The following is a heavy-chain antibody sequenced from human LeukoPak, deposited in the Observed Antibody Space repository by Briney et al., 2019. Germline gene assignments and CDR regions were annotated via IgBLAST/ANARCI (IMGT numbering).Heavy chain of an antibody. J-gene: IGHJ6*03. CDR2: ISWNSNSI. D-gene: IGHD1-1*01. CDR3: VKGWMSYYMDV. CDR1: GFTFDDYV. V-gene: IGHV3-9*01. Sequence: GRSLRLSCAASGFTFDDYVMYWVRQAPGKGLEWVSGISWNSNSIGYADSVKGRFTISRDNAKNSLYLQMNSPRAEDTALYYCVKGWMSYYMDVWGKGTTVTVS.